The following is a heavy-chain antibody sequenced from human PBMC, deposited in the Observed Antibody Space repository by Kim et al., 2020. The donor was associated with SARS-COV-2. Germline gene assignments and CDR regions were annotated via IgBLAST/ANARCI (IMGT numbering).Heavy chain of an antibody. J-gene: IGHJ6*02. CDR1: GFTFSDYV. V-gene: IGHV3-21*01. D-gene: IGHD2-15*01. CDR3: AREDKPSGCNYYAMDV. CDR2: ISANSCYI. Sequence: GGSLRLSCAASGFTFSDYVMNWVRQAPGGGLEWVSSISANSCYIYYADSVKGRFTVSRDNSKNLLFLEVDGLTAEDAAVYYCAREDKPSGCNYYAMDVWGQGTTVTVSS.